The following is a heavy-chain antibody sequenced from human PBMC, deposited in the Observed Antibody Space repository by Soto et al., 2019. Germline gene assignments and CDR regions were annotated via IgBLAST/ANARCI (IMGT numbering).Heavy chain of an antibody. D-gene: IGHD3-10*01. J-gene: IGHJ6*02. V-gene: IGHV1-69*13. CDR1: GGTFSSYA. CDR3: AVMVYCQNYYYYGIDL. Sequence: SVKVSCKASGGTFSSYAISWVRPAPGQGLEWMGGIIPIFGTANYAQKFQGRVTITADESTSTAYMELSSLRSEDTAVYYCAVMVYCQNYYYYGIDLWGPGTPVTVSS. CDR2: IIPIFGTA.